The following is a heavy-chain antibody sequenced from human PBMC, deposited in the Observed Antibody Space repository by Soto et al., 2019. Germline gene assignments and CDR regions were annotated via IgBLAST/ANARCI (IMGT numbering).Heavy chain of an antibody. V-gene: IGHV3-33*01. Sequence: ESGGGVVQPGRSLRLSCAASGFTFSSYGMHWVRQAPGKGLEWVAVIWYDGSNKYYADSVKGRFTISRDNSKNTLYLQMSSLRAEDTAVYYCARGGVGGPAAWDYPGYFDLWGRGTLVTVSS. CDR1: GFTFSSYG. J-gene: IGHJ2*01. D-gene: IGHD2-2*01. CDR2: IWYDGSNK. CDR3: ARGGVGGPAAWDYPGYFDL.